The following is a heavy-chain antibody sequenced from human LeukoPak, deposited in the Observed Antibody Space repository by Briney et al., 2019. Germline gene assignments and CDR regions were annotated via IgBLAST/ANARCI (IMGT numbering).Heavy chain of an antibody. CDR3: ASKVGAGPFRYFDL. D-gene: IGHD1-26*01. V-gene: IGHV4-59*01. Sequence: SETLSLTCTVSGGSISSYYWSWIRQPPGKGLEWIGYIYYSGSTNYNPSLKSRVTISVDTSKNQFSLKLSSVTAADTAVYYCASKVGAGPFRYFDLWGLGTLVTVSS. J-gene: IGHJ2*01. CDR2: IYYSGST. CDR1: GGSISSYY.